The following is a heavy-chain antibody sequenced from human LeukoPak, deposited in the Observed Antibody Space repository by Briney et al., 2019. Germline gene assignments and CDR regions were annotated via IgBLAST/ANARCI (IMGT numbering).Heavy chain of an antibody. CDR1: GGSISSYY. CDR3: ARDQVGGTWYFDL. CDR2: IYYSGST. V-gene: IGHV4-59*01. D-gene: IGHD1-26*01. Sequence: KPSETLSLTCTVSGGSISSYYWSWIRQPPGKGLEWIGYIYYSGSTNYNPSLKSRVTISVDTSKNQFSLKLSSVTAADTAVYYCARDQVGGTWYFDLWGRGTLVTVSS. J-gene: IGHJ2*01.